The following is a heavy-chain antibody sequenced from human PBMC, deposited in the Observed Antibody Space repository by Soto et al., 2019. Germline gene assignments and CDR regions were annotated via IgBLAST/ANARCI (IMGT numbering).Heavy chain of an antibody. D-gene: IGHD3-10*01. V-gene: IGHV4-34*01. CDR3: ARGRIPRVIPITMVRGVISWFDP. J-gene: IGHJ5*02. Sequence: SETLSLTCAVYGGSFSGYYWSWIRQPPGKGLEWIGEINHSGSTNYNPSLKSRVTISVDTSKNQFSLKLSSVTAADTAMYYCARGRIPRVIPITMVRGVISWFDPWGQGTLVTVSS. CDR1: GGSFSGYY. CDR2: INHSGST.